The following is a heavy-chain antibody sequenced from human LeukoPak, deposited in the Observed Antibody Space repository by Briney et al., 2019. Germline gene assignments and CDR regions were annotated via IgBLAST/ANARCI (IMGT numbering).Heavy chain of an antibody. CDR3: ASTVNWNYRAPIDY. Sequence: GGSLRLSCAASGFTFSDYYMSWIRQAPGKGLEWVSYISSSGSTIYYADSVKGRFTISRDNAKNSLYLQTNSLRAEDTAVYYCASTVNWNYRAPIDYWGQGTLVTVSS. V-gene: IGHV3-11*01. D-gene: IGHD1-7*01. J-gene: IGHJ4*02. CDR2: ISSSGSTI. CDR1: GFTFSDYY.